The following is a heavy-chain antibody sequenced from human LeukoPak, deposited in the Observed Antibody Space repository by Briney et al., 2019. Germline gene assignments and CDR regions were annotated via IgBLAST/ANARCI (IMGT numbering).Heavy chain of an antibody. CDR3: AKSPPTDPFDY. CDR1: GFTFSNYP. CDR2: ISGSGGST. Sequence: PGRSLRLSCAASGFTFSNYPMHWVRQAPGKGLEWVAVISGSGGSTYYADSVKGRFTISRDNSKNTLYLQMNSLRAEDTAVYYCAKSPPTDPFDYWGQGTLVTVSS. V-gene: IGHV3-23*01. J-gene: IGHJ4*02. D-gene: IGHD4-17*01.